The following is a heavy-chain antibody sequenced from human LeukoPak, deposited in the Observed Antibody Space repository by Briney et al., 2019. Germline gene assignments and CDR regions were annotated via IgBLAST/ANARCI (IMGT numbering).Heavy chain of an antibody. CDR1: GFTDNSNY. J-gene: IGHJ4*02. V-gene: IGHV3-53*01. D-gene: IGHD3-22*01. Sequence: GGSLRLSCAASGFTDNSNYMSWVRQAPGKGLEWVSTIYSGGSTYYTGSLKGRFTISRDNSKNTVYLQMNSLRAEDTAVYYCARGGYDSSVYYYYFDFWGQGTLVTVSS. CDR2: IYSGGST. CDR3: ARGGYDSSVYYYYFDF.